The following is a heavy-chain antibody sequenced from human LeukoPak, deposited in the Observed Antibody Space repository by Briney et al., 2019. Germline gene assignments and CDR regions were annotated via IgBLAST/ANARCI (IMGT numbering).Heavy chain of an antibody. V-gene: IGHV4-59*01. J-gene: IGHJ4*02. CDR3: VKHGSGWSFDY. CDR1: SASISSYY. Sequence: PSETPSLTCTVSSASISSYYWGWIRQSPGKGLEWIGYIQNTGGTNYNPSLKSRVSISKDTSKNHFSLQVRSVTAADTAVYYCVKHGSGWSFDYWGQGTLVTVSS. CDR2: IQNTGGT. D-gene: IGHD6-19*01.